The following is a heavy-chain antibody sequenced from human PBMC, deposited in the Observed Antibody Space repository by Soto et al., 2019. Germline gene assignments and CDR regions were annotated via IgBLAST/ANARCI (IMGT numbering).Heavy chain of an antibody. CDR2: INNDGSST. CDR3: ARDGSAGSSSPGYYFDY. J-gene: IGHJ4*02. Sequence: EVQLVESGGGLVQPGGSLRLSCAASGFTFRKYWMHWVHQAPGKGLVWVSRINNDGSSTIYADSVKGRFTISRDNAKNTLYLHMNSLRAEDTAVYFCARDGSAGSSSPGYYFDYGGQGTLVTVSS. CDR1: GFTFRKYW. D-gene: IGHD6-6*01. V-gene: IGHV3-74*01.